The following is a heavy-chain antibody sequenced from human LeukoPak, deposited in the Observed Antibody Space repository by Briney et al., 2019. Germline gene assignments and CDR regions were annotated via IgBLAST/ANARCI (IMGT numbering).Heavy chain of an antibody. CDR2: ISSSGSTI. J-gene: IGHJ3*02. Sequence: GGSLRLSCAASGFTFSDYYMSWIRQAPGKGLEWVSYISSSGSTIYYADSVKGRFTISRDNAKNSLYLQMNSLRAEDTAVYYCARDSDTLNDDAFDIWGQGTMVTVSS. D-gene: IGHD1-1*01. CDR3: ARDSDTLNDDAFDI. V-gene: IGHV3-11*04. CDR1: GFTFSDYY.